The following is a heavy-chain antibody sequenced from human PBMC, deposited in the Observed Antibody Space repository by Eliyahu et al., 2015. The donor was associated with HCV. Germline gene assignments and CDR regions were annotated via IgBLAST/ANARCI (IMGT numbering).Heavy chain of an antibody. D-gene: IGHD3-22*01. J-gene: IGHJ3*02. CDR1: GFSLRXXAMX. CDR3: ARMYYYDDVGYRDAFDI. V-gene: IGHV2-70*04. CDR2: IDWDDDK. Sequence: QVTLKESGPALVKPTQTLTLTCTFSGFSLRXXAMXVSWIRHPPGKALEWLARIDWDDDKFYXTSLKTRLTISKDTSKNQVVLTMTNMDPVDTATYYCARMYYYDDVGYRDAFDIWGQGTLATVSS.